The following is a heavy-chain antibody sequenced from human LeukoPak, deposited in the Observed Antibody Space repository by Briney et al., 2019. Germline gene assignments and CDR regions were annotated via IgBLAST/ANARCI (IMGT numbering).Heavy chain of an antibody. J-gene: IGHJ4*02. CDR3: ARGSDFGDYLDY. CDR2: IYYSGST. CDR1: GGSISSYY. Sequence: SETLSLTCTVSGGSISSYYWSWIRQPPGKGLERIGYIYYSGSTNYNPSLKSRVTISVDTSKNQFSLKLSSVTAADTAVYYCARGSDFGDYLDYWGQGTLVTVSS. V-gene: IGHV4-59*01. D-gene: IGHD4-17*01.